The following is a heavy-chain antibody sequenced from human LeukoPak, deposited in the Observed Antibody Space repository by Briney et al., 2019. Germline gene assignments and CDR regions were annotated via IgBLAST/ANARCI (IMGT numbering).Heavy chain of an antibody. V-gene: IGHV3-48*01. Sequence: PGGSLRLSCAASGFTFSTYSMNWVRQAPGKGLEWVSYISSGSSTTIYYADSVKGRFTISRDNSKNTLYLQMNSLRAEDTAVYYCASRSGNYVSPKYYYYYMDVWGKGTTVTVSS. J-gene: IGHJ6*03. CDR2: ISSGSSTTI. CDR1: GFTFSTYS. D-gene: IGHD4-11*01. CDR3: ASRSGNYVSPKYYYYYMDV.